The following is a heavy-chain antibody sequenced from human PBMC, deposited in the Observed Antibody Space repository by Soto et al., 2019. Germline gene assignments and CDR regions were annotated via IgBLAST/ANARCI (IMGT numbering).Heavy chain of an antibody. V-gene: IGHV3-23*01. J-gene: IGHJ6*02. CDR2: ISGSGGST. D-gene: IGHD6-19*01. CDR3: AKGKTSGWYYFDV. Sequence: PGGSLRLSCAASGFTFDSCAMSWVRQAPGKGLEWILGISGSGGSTYYADSVKGRFTISRDNSKNTVYLQMNSLRADDTAVYYCAKGKTSGWYYFDVWGQGTT. CDR1: GFTFDSCA.